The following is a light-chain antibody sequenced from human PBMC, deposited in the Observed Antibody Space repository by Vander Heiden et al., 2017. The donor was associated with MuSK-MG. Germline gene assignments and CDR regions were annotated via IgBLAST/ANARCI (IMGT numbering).Light chain of an antibody. CDR3: QQDCSSPAT. CDR2: GAS. CDR1: QSVSSSY. J-gene: IGKJ1*01. V-gene: IGKV3-20*01. Sequence: EIVLTQSPGTLSLSPGERATLSCRASQSVSSSYLAWYQQKPGQAPRLLIYGASSRATGIPDRFSGSGSGTDFTLTISRLEPEDFAVYYCQQDCSSPATFGQGTKVEIK.